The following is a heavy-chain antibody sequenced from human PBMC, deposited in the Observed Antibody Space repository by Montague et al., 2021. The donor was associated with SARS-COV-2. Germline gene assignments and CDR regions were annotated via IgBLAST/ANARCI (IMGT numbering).Heavy chain of an antibody. CDR2: IYTSGNT. CDR3: AQARITGTTKDYYGMGV. CDR1: DDSISGGRYY. V-gene: IGHV4-61*02. Sequence: TLSLTCTVSDDSISGGRYYWSWIRQPAGKGLEWIGRIYTSGNTNYNPSLKSRVSMLVDTSKNQLSLKLSSVTAADTAIYYCAQARITGTTKDYYGMGVWGQGTTVTVS. J-gene: IGHJ6*02. D-gene: IGHD1-7*01.